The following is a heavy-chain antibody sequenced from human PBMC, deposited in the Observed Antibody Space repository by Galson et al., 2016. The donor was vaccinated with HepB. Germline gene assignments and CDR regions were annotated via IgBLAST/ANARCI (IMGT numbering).Heavy chain of an antibody. CDR3: ARDPGFRNGMNV. V-gene: IGHV3-53*01. CDR2: SYGHGST. J-gene: IGHJ6*02. CDR1: GFIVSNDY. Sequence: SLRLSCAASGFIVSNDYMNWVRQAPGKGLEWLSVSYGHGSTYYAEPVRGRFTISRDNSKNSVFLQMNNLRAEDTAVYYCARDPGFRNGMNVWGQGTTVTVSS.